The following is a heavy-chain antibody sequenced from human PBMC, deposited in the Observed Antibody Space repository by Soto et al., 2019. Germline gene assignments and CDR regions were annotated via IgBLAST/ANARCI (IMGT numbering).Heavy chain of an antibody. J-gene: IGHJ6*02. CDR1: GGSISSSSYY. CDR3: ARSERYCTNGVCFMDV. Sequence: PSETLSLTCTVSGGSISSSSYYWGWIRQPPGKGLEWVGSIYYSGSTYYNPSLKSRVTISVDTSKNQFSLKLSSVTAADTAVYYCARSERYCTNGVCFMDVWGQGTTVTVS. D-gene: IGHD2-8*01. V-gene: IGHV4-39*01. CDR2: IYYSGST.